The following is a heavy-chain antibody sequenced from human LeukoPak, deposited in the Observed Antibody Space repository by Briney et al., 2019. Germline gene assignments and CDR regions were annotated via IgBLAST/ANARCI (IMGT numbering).Heavy chain of an antibody. Sequence: SETLSLTCTVSGGSISSGDYYWSWIRQPPGKGLEWIGYTHYSGSTYYNPSLRSRVTMSVDTSKNQFSLKLSSVTAADTAVYYCARYGSGSRRFDPWGQGTLVTVSS. D-gene: IGHD3-10*01. CDR1: GGSISSGDYY. J-gene: IGHJ5*02. CDR3: ARYGSGSRRFDP. CDR2: THYSGST. V-gene: IGHV4-30-4*01.